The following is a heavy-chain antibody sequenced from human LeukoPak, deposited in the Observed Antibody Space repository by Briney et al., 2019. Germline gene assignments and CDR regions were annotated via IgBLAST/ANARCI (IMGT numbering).Heavy chain of an antibody. CDR2: ISSSGSTI. Sequence: GFLRLSFAASGFTFSSYEMNWVRQALGKGLEWVSYISSSGSTIYYADSVKGRFTISRDNAKNSLYLQMNSLRDEDTAVYYCARDGDVQYYFDYWGQGTLVTVSS. J-gene: IGHJ4*02. CDR1: GFTFSSYE. V-gene: IGHV3-48*03. CDR3: ARDGDVQYYFDY. D-gene: IGHD7-27*01.